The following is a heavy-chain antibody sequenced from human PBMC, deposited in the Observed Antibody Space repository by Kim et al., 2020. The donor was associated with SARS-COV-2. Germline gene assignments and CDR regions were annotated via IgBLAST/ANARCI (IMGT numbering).Heavy chain of an antibody. CDR3: AKDYGDYVWYFDL. D-gene: IGHD4-17*01. V-gene: IGHV3-33*06. Sequence: AHVKGRSTNPRDNSKNTLYLQKDSLRAEDTAVYYCAKDYGDYVWYFDLWGRGTLVTVSS. J-gene: IGHJ2*01.